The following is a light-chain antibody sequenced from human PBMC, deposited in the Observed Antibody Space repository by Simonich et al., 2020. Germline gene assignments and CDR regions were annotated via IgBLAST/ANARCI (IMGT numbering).Light chain of an antibody. CDR3: CSYAGSSTVV. CDR1: RSDVGSYTL. J-gene: IGLJ2*01. V-gene: IGLV2-23*01. Sequence: QSALTQPASVSGSPGQSITISCTGTRSDVGSYTLVSWNHQHPGKAPKLMIYEGSKRPSGVSKCFSGSKSGNTASLTSSGLQAEDEADYYCCSYAGSSTVVFGGGTKLTVL. CDR2: EGS.